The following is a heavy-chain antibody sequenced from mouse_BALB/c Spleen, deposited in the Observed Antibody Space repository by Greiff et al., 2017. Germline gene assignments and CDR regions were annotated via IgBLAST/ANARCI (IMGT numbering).Heavy chain of an antibody. V-gene: IGHV1S137*01. Sequence: LQESGAELVRPGVSVKISCKGSGYTFTDYAMHWVKQSHAKSLEWIGVISTYYGDASYNQKFKGKATMTVDKSSSTAYMELARLTSEDSAIYYCAREVANWDTWFAYWGQGTLVTVSA. CDR1: GYTFTDYA. D-gene: IGHD4-1*01. CDR2: ISTYYGDA. CDR3: AREVANWDTWFAY. J-gene: IGHJ3*01.